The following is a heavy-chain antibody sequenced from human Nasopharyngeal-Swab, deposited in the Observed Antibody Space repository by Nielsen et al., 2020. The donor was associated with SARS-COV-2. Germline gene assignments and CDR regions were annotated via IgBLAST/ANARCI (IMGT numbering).Heavy chain of an antibody. Sequence: SETLSLTCAVYGGSFSGYYWSWIRQPPGKGLEWIGEINHSGSTNHNPSLKSRVTISVDTSKNQFSLKLSSVTAADTAVYYCARDANYYDSSGYYRGTVDYWGQGTLVTVSS. V-gene: IGHV4-34*01. J-gene: IGHJ4*02. D-gene: IGHD3-22*01. CDR2: INHSGST. CDR3: ARDANYYDSSGYYRGTVDY. CDR1: GGSFSGYY.